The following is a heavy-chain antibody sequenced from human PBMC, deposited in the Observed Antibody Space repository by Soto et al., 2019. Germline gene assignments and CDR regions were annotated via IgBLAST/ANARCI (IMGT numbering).Heavy chain of an antibody. CDR1: GFTFSNAW. CDR2: IKSKTDGGTT. Sequence: PGGSLRLSCAASGFTFSNAWMSWVRQAPGKGLEWVGRIKSKTDGGTTDYAAPVKDRFTISRDDSNNTLYLQMNILKTEDTTVYYCTTPSGPLPLQRSSTSCYICYYYGMDVWGQGTTVTVSS. CDR3: TTPSGPLPLQRSSTSCYICYYYGMDV. D-gene: IGHD2-2*01. J-gene: IGHJ6*02. V-gene: IGHV3-15*01.